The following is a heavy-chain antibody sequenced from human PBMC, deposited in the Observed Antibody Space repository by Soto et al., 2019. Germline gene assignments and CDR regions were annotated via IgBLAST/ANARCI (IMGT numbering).Heavy chain of an antibody. J-gene: IGHJ5*02. CDR2: ISGSSTYI. CDR3: AREELPPGTSFNSWFDP. CDR1: GFTFSNYK. V-gene: IGHV3-21*01. Sequence: GGSLRLSCVGSGFTFSNYKMNWVRQAPGQGLEWVSSISGSSTYIYYADSVRGRFTISRDNAKNSVYLQMNSLRVEDTAVYFCAREELPPGTSFNSWFDPWGQGTLVTVSS. D-gene: IGHD1-1*01.